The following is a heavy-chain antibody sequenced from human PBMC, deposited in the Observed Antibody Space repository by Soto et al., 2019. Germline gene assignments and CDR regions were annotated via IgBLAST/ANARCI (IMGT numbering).Heavy chain of an antibody. Sequence: SETLSLTCAVYGGSFSGYYWSWIRQPPGKGLEWIGEINHSGSTNYNPSLKRRVTISVDTSKTQFSLKLSSVTAADTAVYYCARGRDGYNPRRFYYYCGMDVWGQGTTVTVSS. CDR2: INHSGST. J-gene: IGHJ6*02. V-gene: IGHV4-34*01. CDR1: GGSFSGYY. CDR3: ARGRDGYNPRRFYYYCGMDV. D-gene: IGHD5-12*01.